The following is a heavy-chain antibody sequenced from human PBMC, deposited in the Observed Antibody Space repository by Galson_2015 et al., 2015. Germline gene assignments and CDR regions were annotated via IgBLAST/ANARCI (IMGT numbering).Heavy chain of an antibody. Sequence: SGFTFSSYWMSWVRQAPGKGLEWVANIKQDGSEKYYVDSVKGRFTISRDNAKNSLYLQMNSLRAEDTAVYYCARDVVAGNEGAFDIWGQGTMVTVSS. CDR1: GFTFSSYW. D-gene: IGHD6-19*01. CDR3: ARDVVAGNEGAFDI. V-gene: IGHV3-7*01. CDR2: IKQDGSEK. J-gene: IGHJ3*02.